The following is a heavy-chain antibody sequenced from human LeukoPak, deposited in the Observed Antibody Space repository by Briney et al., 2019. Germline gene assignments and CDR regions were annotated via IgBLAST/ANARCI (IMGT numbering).Heavy chain of an antibody. V-gene: IGHV3-20*04. J-gene: IGHJ4*02. Sequence: GGSLRLSCAASGFTFDDYGMSWVRQAPGKGLEWVSGINWNGGSTGYADSVKGRFTISRDNAKNSLYLQMNSLRAEDTALYYCARDWDYYGSGSYYTGFDYWGQGALVTVSS. CDR3: ARDWDYYGSGSYYTGFDY. D-gene: IGHD3-10*01. CDR2: INWNGGST. CDR1: GFTFDDYG.